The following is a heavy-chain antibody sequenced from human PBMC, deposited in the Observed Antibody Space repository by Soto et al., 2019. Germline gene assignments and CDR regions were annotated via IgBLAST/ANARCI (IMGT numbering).Heavy chain of an antibody. J-gene: IGHJ6*03. V-gene: IGHV3-23*01. CDR1: GFTFSSYA. CDR2: ISGSGGST. Sequence: EVQLLESGGGLVQPGGSLRLSCAASGFTFSSYAMSWVRQAPGKGLEWVSAISGSGGSTYYADSVKGRFTISRDNSKNTLKLQMNSLRDEDTAVYYCAKDLPPRYGSGGSCYARAYYYYMDVWGKGTTVTVSS. CDR3: AKDLPPRYGSGGSCYARAYYYYMDV. D-gene: IGHD2-15*01.